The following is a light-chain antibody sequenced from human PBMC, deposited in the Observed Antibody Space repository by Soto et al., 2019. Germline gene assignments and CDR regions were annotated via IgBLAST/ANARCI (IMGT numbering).Light chain of an antibody. CDR1: QGIGDY. J-gene: IGKJ4*02. Sequence: DIQMTQSPSSLSASVGDRVTITCRASQGIGDYLAWYQQKPGKAPKLLIYATSTSQSGVPSRFSGSGSGTDFTLTIDNLQSEDFASYYCQQYYSNPLTFGGGTKVDIK. CDR2: ATS. CDR3: QQYYSNPLT. V-gene: IGKV1-NL1*01.